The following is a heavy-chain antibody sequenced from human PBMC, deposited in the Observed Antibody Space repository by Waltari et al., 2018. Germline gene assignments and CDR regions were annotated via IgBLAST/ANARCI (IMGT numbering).Heavy chain of an antibody. J-gene: IGHJ6*02. Sequence: QVQLVQSGAEVKKPGSSVKVSCKASGGTFSSYAISWVRQAPGQGLEWMGGTIPTFGTTNYAQKFQGRVTITADESTSTAYMELISLRSEDTAVYYCAAAAGSGWHYYYYGMDVWGQGTTVTVSS. D-gene: IGHD6-19*01. CDR2: TIPTFGTT. V-gene: IGHV1-69*12. CDR3: AAAAGSGWHYYYYGMDV. CDR1: GGTFSSYA.